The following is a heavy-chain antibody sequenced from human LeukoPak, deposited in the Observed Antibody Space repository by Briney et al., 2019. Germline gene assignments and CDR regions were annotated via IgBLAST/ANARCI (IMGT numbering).Heavy chain of an antibody. V-gene: IGHV3-30-3*01. J-gene: IGHJ4*02. CDR1: GFTFSSYA. D-gene: IGHD5-24*01. CDR3: ARDRKMATIDY. Sequence: PGGSLRLSCAASGFTFSSYAMSWVRQAPGKGLEWVAVISYDGSNKYYADSVKGRFTISRDNSKNTLYLQMNSLRAEDTAVYYCARDRKMATIDYWGQGTLVTVSS. CDR2: ISYDGSNK.